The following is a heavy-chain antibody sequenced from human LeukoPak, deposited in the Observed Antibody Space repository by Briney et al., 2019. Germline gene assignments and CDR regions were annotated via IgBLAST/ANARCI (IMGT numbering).Heavy chain of an antibody. CDR1: GYTFTGYY. Sequence: ASVKVSCKASGYTFTGYYILWVRQAPGQGLEWMGWIKPSSGGTNYAQNFQGRVTMTRDTSINTAYMELSRLRSDDTAVYYCARDLMVRGPMDVWGKGTTVTVSS. V-gene: IGHV1-2*02. D-gene: IGHD3-10*01. CDR2: IKPSSGGT. J-gene: IGHJ6*03. CDR3: ARDLMVRGPMDV.